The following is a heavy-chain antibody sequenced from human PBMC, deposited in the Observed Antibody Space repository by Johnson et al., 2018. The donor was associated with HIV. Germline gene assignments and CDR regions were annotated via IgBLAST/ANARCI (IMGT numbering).Heavy chain of an antibody. Sequence: QVQLVESGGGVVQPGRSLRLSCAASGFTFSSYAMHWVRQAPGKGLEWVAVISYDGSNKYYADSVKGRFTISRDNSKNTLYLQMNSLRAEDTAVYYCARDMYCGGDCPLDIWGQGTMVTVSS. D-gene: IGHD2-21*02. CDR3: ARDMYCGGDCPLDI. J-gene: IGHJ3*02. V-gene: IGHV3-30-3*01. CDR1: GFTFSSYA. CDR2: ISYDGSNK.